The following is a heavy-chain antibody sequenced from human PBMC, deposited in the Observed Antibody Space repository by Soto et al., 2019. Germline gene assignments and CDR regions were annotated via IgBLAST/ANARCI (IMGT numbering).Heavy chain of an antibody. J-gene: IGHJ6*02. CDR1: GGSLSNYY. V-gene: IGHV4-59*01. Sequence: PSETLSVTCTVSGGSLSNYYWTWIRQPPGKGPEWIGYIYYSGNTNYNPSLKSRVTISLDTSKNQFSLNLNSVTAADTAVYFCAREYQLHYGLDAWGRGTTVTVSS. CDR3: AREYQLHYGLDA. D-gene: IGHD2-2*01. CDR2: IYYSGNT.